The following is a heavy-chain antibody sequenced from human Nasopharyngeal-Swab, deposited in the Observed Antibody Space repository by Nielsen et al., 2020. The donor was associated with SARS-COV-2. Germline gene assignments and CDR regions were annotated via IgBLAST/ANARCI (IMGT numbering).Heavy chain of an antibody. V-gene: IGHV4-4*07. Sequence: SETLSLTCTVSGGSISSYYWSWIRQPAGKGLEWIGRIYTSGSTNYNPSLKSRVTMSVDTSKNQFSLKLSSVTAADTAVYYCARRVAAGTTGNWFDPWGQGTLVTVSS. CDR3: ARRVAAGTTGNWFDP. J-gene: IGHJ5*02. CDR2: IYTSGST. CDR1: GGSISSYY. D-gene: IGHD6-13*01.